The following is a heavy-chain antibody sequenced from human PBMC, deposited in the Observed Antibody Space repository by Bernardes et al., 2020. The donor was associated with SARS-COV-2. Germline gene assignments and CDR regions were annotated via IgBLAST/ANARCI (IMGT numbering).Heavy chain of an antibody. D-gene: IGHD3-22*01. J-gene: IGHJ4*02. CDR2: INPSGGST. CDR1: GYTFTSYY. V-gene: IGHV1-46*01. Sequence: ASVKVSCKTSGYTFTSYYMHWVRQAPGQGLEWMGIINPSGGSTSYAQKFQGRVTMTRDTSTSTVYMELSSLRSEDTAVYYCARDHYYYDPPWGSFDYWGQGTLVTVSS. CDR3: ARDHYYYDPPWGSFDY.